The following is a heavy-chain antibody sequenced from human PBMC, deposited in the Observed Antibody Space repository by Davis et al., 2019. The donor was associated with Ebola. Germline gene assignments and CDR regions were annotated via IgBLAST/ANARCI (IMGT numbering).Heavy chain of an antibody. V-gene: IGHV4-31*03. CDR2: IYYSGNT. CDR3: ARHSGTITGTTWVKYYYGMDV. CDR1: GGSISSVGYY. Sequence: SETLSLTCTVSGGSISSVGYYWSWIRQHPGKGLEWIGYIYYSGNTYYNPSLKSRVTISVDTSKNHFSLKLSSVTAADTAVYYCARHSGTITGTTWVKYYYGMDVWGQGTTVTVSS. J-gene: IGHJ6*02. D-gene: IGHD1-7*01.